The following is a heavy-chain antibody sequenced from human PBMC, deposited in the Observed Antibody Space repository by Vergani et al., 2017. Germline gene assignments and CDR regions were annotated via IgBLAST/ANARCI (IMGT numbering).Heavy chain of an antibody. CDR2: NYPGDCDT. D-gene: IGHD2-15*01. Sequence: EVQLVLSGAEVTKPGESLKISCKGSGYLFTSYWIGWVRQRPGKGLEWMGINYPGDCDTRYSPSLQGKVTIPADKSISTAYLQWSSLKASDTAMYYCARSKVVAATFDYWGQGTLVTVSS. V-gene: IGHV5-51*01. J-gene: IGHJ4*02. CDR1: GYLFTSYW. CDR3: ARSKVVAATFDY.